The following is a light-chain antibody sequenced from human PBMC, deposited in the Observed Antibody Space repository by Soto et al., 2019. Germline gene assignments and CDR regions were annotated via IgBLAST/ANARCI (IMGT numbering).Light chain of an antibody. CDR2: DAS. CDR3: HQFLSSPPYG. Sequence: EIVLTQSPGTLSLSPGERATLSCRASQTISSYLAWYQHKPGQAPRLLIYDASSRATDIPDRFSGSGSGTDFTLTIGRLEPVDFAVYYCHQFLSSPPYGFGQGTKLEIK. V-gene: IGKV3-20*01. CDR1: QTISSY. J-gene: IGKJ2*03.